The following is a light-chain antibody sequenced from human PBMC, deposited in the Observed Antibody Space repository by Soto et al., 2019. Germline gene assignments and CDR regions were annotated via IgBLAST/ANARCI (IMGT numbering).Light chain of an antibody. J-gene: IGLJ1*01. Sequence: QSVLTQPAYGTRSHGQSLTITSNGTSSDVGSYNLVSWYQQHPGKAPKFMIYEVSKRPSGVSNRFSGSKSGNTASLTISGLQAEDEGDYFCCSYAGSSTAYVFGTGTKVTVL. CDR1: SSDVGSYNL. V-gene: IGLV2-23*02. CDR2: EVS. CDR3: CSYAGSSTAYV.